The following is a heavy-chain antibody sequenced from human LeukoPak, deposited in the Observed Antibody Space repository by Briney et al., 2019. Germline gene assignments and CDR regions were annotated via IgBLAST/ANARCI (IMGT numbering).Heavy chain of an antibody. Sequence: SETLSLTCAVYGGSFSGYYWSWIRQPPGKGLEWIGEINHSGSTNYNPSLKGRVTISVDTSKNQFSLKLSSVTAADTAVYYCARVEMATISRRRYFDYWGQGTLVTVSS. CDR3: ARVEMATISRRRYFDY. CDR1: GGSFSGYY. D-gene: IGHD5-24*01. CDR2: INHSGST. V-gene: IGHV4-34*01. J-gene: IGHJ4*02.